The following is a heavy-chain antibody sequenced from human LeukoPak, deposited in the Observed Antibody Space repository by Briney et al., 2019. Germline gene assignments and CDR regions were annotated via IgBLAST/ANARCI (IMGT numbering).Heavy chain of an antibody. D-gene: IGHD3-3*01. J-gene: IGHJ6*03. V-gene: IGHV1-69*06. CDR1: GGTFSINA. CDR3: ARGTSTIFGVVTGRDYYYYYMDV. Sequence: ASVKVSCKASGGTFSINAITWVRQAPGQGLEWMGGIIPMSETPNYAQKFQGRVTITADKSTSTAYMELSSLRSEDTAVYYCARGTSTIFGVVTGRDYYYYYMDVWGKGTTVTVSS. CDR2: IIPMSETP.